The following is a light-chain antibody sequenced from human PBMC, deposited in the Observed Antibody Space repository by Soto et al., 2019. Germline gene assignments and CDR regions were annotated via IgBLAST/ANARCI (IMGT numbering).Light chain of an antibody. J-gene: IGLJ1*01. Sequence: QSVLTQPPSASGTPGQRIVISCSGSTSNIESHSVNWFQQVPGTAPKLLIITNNQRPSGVPARFSGSKSGASASLAISGLQSEDEATYYCATWDDGRKGVFGTGTKVTVL. CDR2: TNN. CDR3: ATWDDGRKGV. CDR1: TSNIESHS. V-gene: IGLV1-44*01.